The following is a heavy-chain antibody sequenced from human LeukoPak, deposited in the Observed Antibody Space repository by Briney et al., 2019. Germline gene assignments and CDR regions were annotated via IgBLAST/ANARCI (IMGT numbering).Heavy chain of an antibody. CDR1: GFTFSSYG. Sequence: GGSLRLSCAASGFTFSSYGMHWVRQAPGKGLEWVAVIWYDGSNKYYADSVKGRFTISRDNSKNTLYLQMNSLRAEDTAVYYCARDKPGGYYHDSSGFYDYWGQGTLVTVSS. CDR3: ARDKPGGYYHDSSGFYDY. D-gene: IGHD3-22*01. CDR2: IWYDGSNK. V-gene: IGHV3-33*01. J-gene: IGHJ4*02.